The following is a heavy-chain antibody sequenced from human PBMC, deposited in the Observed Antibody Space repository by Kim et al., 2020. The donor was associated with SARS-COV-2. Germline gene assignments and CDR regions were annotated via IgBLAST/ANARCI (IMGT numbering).Heavy chain of an antibody. J-gene: IGHJ4*02. CDR3: AKGVAVAGTREYYFDS. CDR1: GGSIRSYY. V-gene: IGHV4-59*13. D-gene: IGHD6-19*01. CDR2: IYYSGST. Sequence: SETLSLTCTVSGGSIRSYYWSWIRQPPGKGLEWIGYIYYSGSTNYNPSLKSRVTISLDTSKNQFSLKLSSVTAADTAVYYCAKGVAVAGTREYYFDSWGQGTLVTVSS.